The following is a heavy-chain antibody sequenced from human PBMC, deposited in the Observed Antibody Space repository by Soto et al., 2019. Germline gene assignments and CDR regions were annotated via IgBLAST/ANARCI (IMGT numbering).Heavy chain of an antibody. CDR2: INHSGST. Sequence: SETLSLTCAVYGGSFSGYYWSWIRQPPGKGLEWIGEINHSGSTNYNPSLKSRVTISVDTSKNQFSLKLSSVTAADTAVYYCARGPLRAGSSGWSRRYNWFDPWGQGTLDTVSS. D-gene: IGHD6-19*01. CDR1: GGSFSGYY. CDR3: ARGPLRAGSSGWSRRYNWFDP. V-gene: IGHV4-34*01. J-gene: IGHJ5*02.